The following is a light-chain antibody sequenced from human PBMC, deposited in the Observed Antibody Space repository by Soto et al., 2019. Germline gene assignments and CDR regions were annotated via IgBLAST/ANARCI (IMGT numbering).Light chain of an antibody. CDR2: AIS. CDR1: QSVSNNY. V-gene: IGKV3-20*01. Sequence: EIVWTQSPGTLSLSPGERATLTCRASQSVSNNYLAWYQQKSGQAPRLLIYAISNRATGIPDRFSGSGSGTDFTLTISRLEPEDFAVYYCQQYGISRTFGQGTKVDIK. CDR3: QQYGISRT. J-gene: IGKJ1*01.